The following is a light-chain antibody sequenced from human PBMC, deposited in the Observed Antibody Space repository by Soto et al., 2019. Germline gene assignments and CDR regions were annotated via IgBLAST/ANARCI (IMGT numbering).Light chain of an antibody. CDR1: QSISIN. CDR3: QQYDNWWT. CDR2: DAS. V-gene: IGKV3-15*01. J-gene: IGKJ1*01. Sequence: VMTQSPVILSVSPGERATLSCRASQSISINLAWYQQKPGQPPRLLIYDASTRATGLPARFSGSGFGTEFTLTINSLQSEDVAVYYCQQYDNWWTFGQGTKVDIK.